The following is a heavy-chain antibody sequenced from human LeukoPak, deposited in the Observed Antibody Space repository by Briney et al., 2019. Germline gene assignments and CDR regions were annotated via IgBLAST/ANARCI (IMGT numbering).Heavy chain of an antibody. CDR3: ARYYGVDIDY. Sequence: GGSLRLSCAASGFTFSSYEMNWVRQAPGKGLEGVSYISSSGSTIYYADSVKGRFTISRDNAKNSLYLQMNSLRAEDTAVYYCARYYGVDIDYWGQGTLVTVSS. J-gene: IGHJ4*02. V-gene: IGHV3-48*03. D-gene: IGHD3-10*01. CDR1: GFTFSSYE. CDR2: ISSSGSTI.